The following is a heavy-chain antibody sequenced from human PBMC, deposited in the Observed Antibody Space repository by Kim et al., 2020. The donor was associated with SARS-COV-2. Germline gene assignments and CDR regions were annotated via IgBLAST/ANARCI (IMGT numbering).Heavy chain of an antibody. J-gene: IGHJ3*02. Sequence: SVKVSCKASGVTFSSYAISWVRQAPGQGLEWMGGIIPIFGTANYAQEFQGRVTITADESTSTAYMELSSLRSEDTAVYYCARDALPIAAAGNDAFDIWG. V-gene: IGHV1-69*13. D-gene: IGHD6-13*01. CDR1: GVTFSSYA. CDR3: ARDALPIAAAGNDAFDI. CDR2: IIPIFGTA.